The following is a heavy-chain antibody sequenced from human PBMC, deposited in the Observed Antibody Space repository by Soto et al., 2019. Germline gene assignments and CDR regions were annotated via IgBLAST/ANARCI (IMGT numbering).Heavy chain of an antibody. D-gene: IGHD3-10*01. CDR3: ASTRFSGSGSNRSLLVWFDP. V-gene: IGHV4-59*08. Sequence: PPETLSLTCTVSGGSISSYYWSWIRQPPGKGLEWIGYIYYSGSTNYNPSFKSRVTISEDTSKTQFSLKLSSVTAADTAVQYCASTRFSGSGSNRSLLVWFDPWGQGTLVTVSS. CDR2: IYYSGST. CDR1: GGSISSYY. J-gene: IGHJ5*02.